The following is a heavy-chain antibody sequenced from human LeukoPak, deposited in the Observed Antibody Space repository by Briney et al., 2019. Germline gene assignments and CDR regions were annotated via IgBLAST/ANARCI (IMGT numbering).Heavy chain of an antibody. CDR3: ARRSRYSSGYHRGFDP. J-gene: IGHJ5*02. V-gene: IGHV4-59*12. CDR2: IYYSGST. CDR1: GDSISNYY. D-gene: IGHD6-19*01. Sequence: PSETLSLTCAVSGDSISNYYWSWIRQPPGKGLEWIGYIYYSGSTNYNPSLKSRVTISVDTSKNQFSLKLSSVTAADTAVYYCARRSRYSSGYHRGFDPWGQGTLVTVSS.